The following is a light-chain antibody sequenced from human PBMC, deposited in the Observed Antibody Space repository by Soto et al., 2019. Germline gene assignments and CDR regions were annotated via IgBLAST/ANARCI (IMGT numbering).Light chain of an antibody. CDR2: DTN. Sequence: QSVLTQPPSVSAAPGQQVTISCSGETSNIGNNYVYWYQQLPGAAPKLLIYDTNNRPSEIPDRFSGSRSGTSATLAITGLQSGDEGVYYCGAWDASLSGVLFGGGTKLTVL. CDR3: GAWDASLSGVL. J-gene: IGLJ2*01. CDR1: TSNIGNNY. V-gene: IGLV1-51*01.